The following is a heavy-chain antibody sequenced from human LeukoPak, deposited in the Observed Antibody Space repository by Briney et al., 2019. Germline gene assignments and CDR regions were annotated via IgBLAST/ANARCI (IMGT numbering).Heavy chain of an antibody. Sequence: SETLSLTCTVSGGSISSYYWSWIRQPPGKGLEWIGYIYYSGSTNYNPSLKSRVTISVDTSKNQFSLKLSSVTAADTAVYYCARKATVTSPFDFWGLGTLVTVSS. D-gene: IGHD4-17*01. CDR1: GGSISSYY. J-gene: IGHJ4*02. CDR3: ARKATVTSPFDF. V-gene: IGHV4-59*12. CDR2: IYYSGST.